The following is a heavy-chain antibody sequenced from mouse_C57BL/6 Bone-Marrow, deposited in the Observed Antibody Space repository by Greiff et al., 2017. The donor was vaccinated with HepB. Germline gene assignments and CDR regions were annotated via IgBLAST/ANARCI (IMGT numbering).Heavy chain of an antibody. J-gene: IGHJ4*01. V-gene: IGHV1-58*01. CDR1: GYTFTSYG. Sequence: EVMLVESGAELVRPGSSVKMSCKTSGYTFTSYGINWVKQRPGQGLEWIGYIYIGNGYTEYNEKFKGKATLTSDTSSNTAYMQLSSLTSEDSAMYFCACLLYYAMDYWGQGTSVTVSS. CDR2: IYIGNGYT. D-gene: IGHD2-1*01. CDR3: ACLLYYAMDY.